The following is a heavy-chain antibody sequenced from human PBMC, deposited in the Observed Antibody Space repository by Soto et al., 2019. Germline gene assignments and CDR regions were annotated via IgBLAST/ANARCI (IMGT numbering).Heavy chain of an antibody. CDR2: IYYSGST. CDR1: GGSISSYY. D-gene: IGHD6-13*01. Sequence: PSETLSLTCTVSGGSISSYYWSWIRQPPGRGLEWIGYIYYSGSTNYNLSLKSRVTISVDTSENQFSLQLSSVTVADTAVYYCAASYGNAWYTYWGQGTQVTVSS. V-gene: IGHV4-59*01. CDR3: AASYGNAWYTY. J-gene: IGHJ1*01.